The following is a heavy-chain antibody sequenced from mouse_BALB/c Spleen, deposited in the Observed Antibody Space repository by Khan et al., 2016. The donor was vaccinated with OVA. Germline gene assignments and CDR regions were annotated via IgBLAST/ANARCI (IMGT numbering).Heavy chain of an antibody. J-gene: IGHJ3*01. CDR2: ISSGGNT. CDR1: GFTFSNYG. Sequence: VQLRESGGGLVKPGGSLKVSCAASGFTFSNYGMSWVRQTPEKRLEWVASISSGGNTYYPDNAKGRFTISRENSRNILYLQMSSLRSEDTAMYYCARDYWFVYWGQGTLVTVSA. V-gene: IGHV5-6-5*01. CDR3: ARDYWFVY.